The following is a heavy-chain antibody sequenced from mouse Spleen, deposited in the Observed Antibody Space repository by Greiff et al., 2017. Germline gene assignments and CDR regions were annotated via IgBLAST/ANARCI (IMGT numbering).Heavy chain of an antibody. Sequence: QVQLQQSGPELVKPGASVKISCKASGYAFSSSWMNWVKQRPGKGLEWIGRIYPGDGDTNYNGKFKGKATLTADKSSSTAYMQLSSLTSEDSAVYFCARPYDGYYAWFAYWGQGTLVTVSA. J-gene: IGHJ3*01. CDR3: ARPYDGYYAWFAY. D-gene: IGHD2-3*01. CDR2: IYPGDGDT. V-gene: IGHV1-82*01. CDR1: GYAFSSSW.